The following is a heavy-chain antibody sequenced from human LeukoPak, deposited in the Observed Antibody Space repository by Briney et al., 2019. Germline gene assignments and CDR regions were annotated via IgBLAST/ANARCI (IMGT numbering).Heavy chain of an antibody. Sequence: GSLRLSCAASGFTFDDYGMSWVRQPPGKGLEWIGEINHSGSTNYNPSLKSRVTISVDTSKNQFSLELSSVTAADTAVYYCARRARPYAFDIWGQGTMVTVSS. CDR3: ARRARPYAFDI. J-gene: IGHJ3*02. D-gene: IGHD6-6*01. CDR2: INHSGST. V-gene: IGHV4-34*01. CDR1: GFTFDDYG.